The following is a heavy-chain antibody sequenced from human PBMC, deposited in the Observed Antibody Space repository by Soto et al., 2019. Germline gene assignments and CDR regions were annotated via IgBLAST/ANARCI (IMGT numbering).Heavy chain of an antibody. V-gene: IGHV3-30-3*01. CDR1: GFTFSSYA. D-gene: IGHD6-19*01. CDR3: ASRSSGWYALPYYYYGMDV. CDR2: ISYDGSNK. Sequence: QVQLVESGGGVVQPGRSLRLSCAASGFTFSSYAMHWVRQAPGKGLEWVAVISYDGSNKYYADSVKGRFTISRDNSKNPLYLQMNSLRAEGTAVYYCASRSSGWYALPYYYYGMDVWGQGTTVTVSS. J-gene: IGHJ6*02.